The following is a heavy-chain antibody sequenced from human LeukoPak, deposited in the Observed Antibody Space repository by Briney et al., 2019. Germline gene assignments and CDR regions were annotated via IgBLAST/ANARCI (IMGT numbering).Heavy chain of an antibody. CDR1: GGSISSSSYY. Sequence: PSETLSLTCTVSGGSISSSSYYWGWIRQPPGKGLEWIGSIYYRGSTYYSPSLKSRVTISVDTSKNQFSLKLSSVTAADTAVYYCAGQDSNYVFDYWGQGTLVTVSS. CDR2: IYYRGST. J-gene: IGHJ4*02. D-gene: IGHD4-4*01. V-gene: IGHV4-39*01. CDR3: AGQDSNYVFDY.